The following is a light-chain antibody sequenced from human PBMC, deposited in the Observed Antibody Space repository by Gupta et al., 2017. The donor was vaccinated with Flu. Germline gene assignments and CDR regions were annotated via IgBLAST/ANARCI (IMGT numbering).Light chain of an antibody. V-gene: IGKV2-28*01. CDR2: LGS. J-gene: IGKJ1*01. CDR1: QSLLHSNGYNY. Sequence: DIVMTRSPLSLPVTPGEPASISCRSSQSLLHSNGYNYLDWYLQKPGQSPQLLIYLGSNRASGVPDRFSGSGSGTDFTLKSSRVEAEDVGVYYCMQALQTWTFGQGTKVEIK. CDR3: MQALQTWT.